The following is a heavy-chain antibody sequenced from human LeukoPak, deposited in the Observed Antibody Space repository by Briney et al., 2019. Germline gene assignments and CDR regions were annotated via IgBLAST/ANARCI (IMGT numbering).Heavy chain of an antibody. Sequence: AGSLRLSCAASGFTFSIYEMNWVRQAPGKGLEWVSYISHTSTTIHYADSVKGRFTISRDNAKNSLHLQMNSLRAEDTAIYYCAKTSMCDYWGQGTLVSVSS. J-gene: IGHJ4*02. CDR3: AKTSMCDY. V-gene: IGHV3-48*03. CDR2: ISHTSTTI. CDR1: GFTFSIYE.